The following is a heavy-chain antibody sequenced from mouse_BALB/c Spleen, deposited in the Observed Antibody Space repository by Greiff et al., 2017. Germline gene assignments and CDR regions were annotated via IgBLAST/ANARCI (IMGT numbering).Heavy chain of an antibody. D-gene: IGHD1-1*01. V-gene: IGHV5-6-3*01. CDR2: INSNGGST. CDR3: AREGTVVARYFDV. CDR1: GFTFSSYG. J-gene: IGHJ1*01. Sequence: EVQLQESGGGLVQPGGSLKLSCAASGFTFSSYGMSWVRQTPDKRLELVATINSNGGSTYYPDSVKGRFTISRDNAKNTLYLQMSSLKSEDTAMYYCAREGTVVARYFDVWGAGTTVTVSS.